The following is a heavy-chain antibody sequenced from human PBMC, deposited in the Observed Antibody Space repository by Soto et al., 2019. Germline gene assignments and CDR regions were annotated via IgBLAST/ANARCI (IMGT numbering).Heavy chain of an antibody. V-gene: IGHV1-3*01. CDR1: GYTFTSYA. CDR2: INAGNGNT. Sequence: ASVMVSCKASGYTFTSYAMHWVRQAPGQRLEWMGWINAGNGNTKYSQKFQGRVTITRDTSASTAYMELSSLRSEDTAVYYCARGRTAADHYGFAPWGQGTLVTVSS. J-gene: IGHJ5*02. D-gene: IGHD6-13*01. CDR3: ARGRTAADHYGFAP.